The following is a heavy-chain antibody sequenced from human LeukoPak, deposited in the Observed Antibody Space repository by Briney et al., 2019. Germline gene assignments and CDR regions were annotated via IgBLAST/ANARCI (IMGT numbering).Heavy chain of an antibody. J-gene: IGHJ4*02. CDR3: AREHSSSRDPFDY. CDR1: GYSFVGYG. V-gene: IGHV1-18*01. Sequence: ASVKVSCKASGYSFVGYGITWVRQAPGQGLEWMGWFNPENGNTNYAQKVQGRVTMTADTSTSTSYMELRSLRSDDTAVYYCAREHSSSRDPFDYWGQGTLVTVSS. D-gene: IGHD6-13*01. CDR2: FNPENGNT.